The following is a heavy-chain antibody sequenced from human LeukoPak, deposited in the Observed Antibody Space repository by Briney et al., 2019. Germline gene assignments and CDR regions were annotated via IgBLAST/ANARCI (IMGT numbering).Heavy chain of an antibody. CDR3: ARGPYHYVWGSYRRDYFDY. J-gene: IGHJ4*02. Sequence: GGSLRLSCAASGFTFSDYYMSWIRQAPGKVLEWVSYISSSAATIYYADSVKGRFTISRDNAKKSLYLQMNSLRAEDTAVYYCARGPYHYVWGSYRRDYFDYWGQGTLVTVSS. D-gene: IGHD3-16*02. CDR2: ISSSAATI. V-gene: IGHV3-11*04. CDR1: GFTFSDYY.